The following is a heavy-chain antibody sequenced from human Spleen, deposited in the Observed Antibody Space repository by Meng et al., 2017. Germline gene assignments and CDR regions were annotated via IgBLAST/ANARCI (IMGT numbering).Heavy chain of an antibody. CDR3: ARKAGNCISTTCYSLDY. J-gene: IGHJ4*02. D-gene: IGHD2-2*01. CDR2: INAVFGTT. Sequence: SVKVSCKASGGTFSSYAISWVRQAPGQGLEWMGGINAVFGTTNYAQKFQGRVTITTDESTSTVYMELTRLTSEDTAVYFCARKAGNCISTTCYSLDYWGQGTLVTGAS. CDR1: GGTFSSYA. V-gene: IGHV1-69*05.